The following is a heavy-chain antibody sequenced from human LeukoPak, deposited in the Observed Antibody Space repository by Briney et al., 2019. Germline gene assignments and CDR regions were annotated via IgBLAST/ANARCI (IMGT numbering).Heavy chain of an antibody. CDR1: GVSIRSTNYY. D-gene: IGHD3-16*01. V-gene: IGHV4-39*02. J-gene: IGHJ4*02. CDR2: FDYRGST. Sequence: SGPTLVKPSETLSLTCTVSGVSIRSTNYYWGWIRQPPGKGLEWIGTFDYRGSTYYNPSLKSRVSISADRTKNQYSLKLTSMTAADTAAYYCAREQQQGGFGFDYWGQGTLVTVSS. CDR3: AREQQQGGFGFDY.